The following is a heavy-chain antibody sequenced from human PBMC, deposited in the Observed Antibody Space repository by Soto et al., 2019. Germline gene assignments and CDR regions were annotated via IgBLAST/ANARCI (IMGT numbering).Heavy chain of an antibody. CDR2: INPTGGGT. J-gene: IGHJ6*02. D-gene: IGHD6-6*01. CDR3: ARGYSSSSSGFVGYYFGMDV. CDR1: GYTFTSYY. V-gene: IGHV1-46*01. Sequence: ASVKVSCKASGYTFTSYYVHCVRQAPGQGLEWMGIINPTGGGTSYAKKFQGRVSMTRDTPTSTVYMEVSSLRFEDTAVYYCARGYSSSSSGFVGYYFGMDVWG.